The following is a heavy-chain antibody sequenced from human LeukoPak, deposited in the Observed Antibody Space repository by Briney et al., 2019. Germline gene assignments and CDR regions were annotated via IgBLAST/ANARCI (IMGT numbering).Heavy chain of an antibody. CDR2: ISGSGGST. Sequence: GGSLRLSCAASGFIFSSYNMHWVRQAPGKGLEWVSAISGSGGSTYYADSVKGRFTISRDNSKNTLYLQVNSLRAEDTVLYYCARDSSGYSSSWHHWGQGTLVTVSS. J-gene: IGHJ1*01. CDR1: GFIFSSYN. V-gene: IGHV3-23*01. CDR3: ARDSSGYSSSWHH. D-gene: IGHD6-13*01.